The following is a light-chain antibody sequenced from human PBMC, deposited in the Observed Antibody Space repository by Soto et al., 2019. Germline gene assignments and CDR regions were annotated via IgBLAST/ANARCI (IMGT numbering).Light chain of an antibody. CDR2: DVS. V-gene: IGKV3-11*01. J-gene: IGKJ5*01. CDR3: QQRSNRPPIT. CDR1: QSVSTY. Sequence: EIVLTQSPGTLSLSPGERATLSCRASQSVSTYLAWYQQKPGQAPRLLIYDVSNRATGIPARFSGGGSGTDFTLTISSLEPEDFAVYYCQQRSNRPPITFGQGTRLEIK.